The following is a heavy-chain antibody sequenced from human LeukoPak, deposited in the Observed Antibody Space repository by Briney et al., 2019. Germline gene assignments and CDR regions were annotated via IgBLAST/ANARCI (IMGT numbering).Heavy chain of an antibody. CDR3: ARGPAMRWGGYLAE. V-gene: IGHV3-53*01. J-gene: IGHJ4*02. Sequence: GGSLRLSCAASGFTVSSNYMSWVRQAPGKGLEWVSVIYSGGSTYYADSVKGRFTISRDNSKNTLYLQMNSLRAGDTAVYYCARGPAMRWGGYLAEWGQGTLVTVSS. CDR1: GFTVSSNY. CDR2: IYSGGST. D-gene: IGHD3-3*01.